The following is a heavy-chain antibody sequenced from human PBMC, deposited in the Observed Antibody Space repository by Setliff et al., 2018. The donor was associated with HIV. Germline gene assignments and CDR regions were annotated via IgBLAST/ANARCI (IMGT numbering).Heavy chain of an antibody. Sequence: GGSLRLSCAASGFAFNNFWMHWVRQAPGKGLEWVASISPDGNRNHCVGSVKGRFAASRDNAKSSLYLQMNSLRAEDTAVYYCARVLLRTNAVYGVVSNWFDPWGQGALVTVSS. V-gene: IGHV3-7*03. CDR2: ISPDGNRN. CDR3: ARVLLRTNAVYGVVSNWFDP. CDR1: GFAFNNFW. J-gene: IGHJ5*02. D-gene: IGHD2-8*01.